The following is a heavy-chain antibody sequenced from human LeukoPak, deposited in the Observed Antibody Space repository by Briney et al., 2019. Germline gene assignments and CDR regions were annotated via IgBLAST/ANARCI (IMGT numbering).Heavy chain of an antibody. D-gene: IGHD6-13*01. J-gene: IGHJ5*02. CDR3: ARQGDIAAAGTREFWFDP. CDR1: GCSFTSYW. CDR2: IYPGDSDT. Sequence: GESLKISCKGSGCSFTSYWIGWVRQMPGKGLEWMGIIYPGDSDTRYSPSFQGQVTISADKSISTAYLQWGSLKASDTAMYYCARQGDIAAAGTREFWFDPWGQGTLVTVSS. V-gene: IGHV5-51*01.